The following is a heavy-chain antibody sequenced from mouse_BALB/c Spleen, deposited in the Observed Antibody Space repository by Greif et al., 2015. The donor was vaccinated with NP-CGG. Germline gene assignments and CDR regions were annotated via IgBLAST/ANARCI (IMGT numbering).Heavy chain of an antibody. CDR2: ISYSGST. Sequence: EVMLVESGPSLVKPSQTLSLTCSVTGDSITSGYWNWIRKFPGNKLEYMGYISYSGSTYYNPSLKSRISITRDTSKNXYYLQLNSVTTEDTATYYCARWDYGSPHYAMDYWGQGTSVTVSS. CDR1: GDSITSGY. J-gene: IGHJ4*01. V-gene: IGHV3-8*02. D-gene: IGHD1-1*01. CDR3: ARWDYGSPHYAMDY.